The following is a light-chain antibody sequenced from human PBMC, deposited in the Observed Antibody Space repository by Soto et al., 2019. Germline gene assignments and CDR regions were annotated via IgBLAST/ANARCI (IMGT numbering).Light chain of an antibody. CDR3: QQRSNWPLIT. J-gene: IGKJ5*01. Sequence: EIVLTQSPATLSLSPGERATLSCRASQSVSSYLAWYQQKPGQAPRLLIYDASNRATGISARFSGSGSGTDFPLTISTLAPEDFAVYYCQQRSNWPLITFGQGTRLEIK. V-gene: IGKV3-11*01. CDR2: DAS. CDR1: QSVSSY.